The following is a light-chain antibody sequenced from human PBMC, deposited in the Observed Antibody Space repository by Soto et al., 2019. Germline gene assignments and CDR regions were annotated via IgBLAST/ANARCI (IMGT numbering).Light chain of an antibody. CDR3: QQYSKWPPIT. Sequence: EILMTQSPATLSVSPGERATLSCRASQSVSNNLAWYQQRPGQAPSLLIYGASTRATGIPARFSGSGSGTEFTLTISSLQSEDFAIYYCQQYSKWPPITFGQGTRLEIK. V-gene: IGKV3-15*01. CDR1: QSVSNN. CDR2: GAS. J-gene: IGKJ5*01.